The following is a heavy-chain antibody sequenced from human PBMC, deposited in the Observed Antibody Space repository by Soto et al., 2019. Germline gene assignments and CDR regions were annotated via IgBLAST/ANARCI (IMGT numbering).Heavy chain of an antibody. CDR1: GFTFSSYG. J-gene: IGHJ4*01. CDR2: ISSDGNTK. D-gene: IGHD6-19*01. CDR3: AKEVAVAGDFDY. Sequence: GGTLRLSCVASGFTFSSYGIHWVRQAPGKGLEWVAVISSDGNTKYYADSVKGRFTISRDNSKNTLYLQMDSLRPEDTAVYYCAKEVAVAGDFDYWGHGTLVTVSS. V-gene: IGHV3-30*18.